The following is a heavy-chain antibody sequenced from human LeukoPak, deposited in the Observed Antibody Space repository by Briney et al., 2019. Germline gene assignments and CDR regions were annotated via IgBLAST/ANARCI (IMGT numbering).Heavy chain of an antibody. J-gene: IGHJ4*02. CDR3: ARTYGSGLHFDY. CDR2: IYTSGST. V-gene: IGHV4-61*02. CDR1: GGSISSGSYY. D-gene: IGHD3-10*01. Sequence: PSETLSLTCTVSGGSISSGSYYWSWIRQPAGKGLEWIGRIYTSGSTNYNPSLKSRVTISVDTSKSQFSLKLSSVTAADTAVYYCARTYGSGLHFDYWGQGTLVTVSS.